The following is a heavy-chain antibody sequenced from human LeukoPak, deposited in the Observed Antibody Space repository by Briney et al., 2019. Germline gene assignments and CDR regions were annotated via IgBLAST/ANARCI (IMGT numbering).Heavy chain of an antibody. CDR1: GGSFSGYY. CDR3: ASLNYGDYVVDY. J-gene: IGHJ4*02. Sequence: PSETLSLTCAVYGGSFSGYYWSWIRQPPGKGLEWIGEINHSGSTNYNPSLKSRVTISVETSKNQFSLKLSSVTAADTAVYYCASLNYGDYVVDYWGQGTLVTVSS. CDR2: INHSGST. V-gene: IGHV4-34*01. D-gene: IGHD4-17*01.